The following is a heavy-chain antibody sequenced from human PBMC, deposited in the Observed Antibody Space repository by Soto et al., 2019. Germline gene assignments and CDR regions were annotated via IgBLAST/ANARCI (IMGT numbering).Heavy chain of an antibody. CDR2: ISAYNGNT. CDR3: ARVATKNYWYFDL. V-gene: IGHV1-18*04. Sequence: ASVKVSFRASGYTFTSYGISWVRQAPGQGLEWMGWISAYNGNTNYAQKLQGRVTMTTDTSTSTAYMGLRSLRSDDTAVHYCARVATKNYWYFDLCGRGTLVTVSS. D-gene: IGHD5-12*01. J-gene: IGHJ2*01. CDR1: GYTFTSYG.